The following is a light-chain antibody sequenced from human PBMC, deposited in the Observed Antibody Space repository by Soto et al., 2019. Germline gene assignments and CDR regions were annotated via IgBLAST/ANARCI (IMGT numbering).Light chain of an antibody. Sequence: DIQLTQSPSFLSASVGDRVTITCRASQGISSYLAWYQQKPGKAPKLLIYAASTLQSGGPSRFSGSGSGTEFTLTISSLQPEAFATYYCQQHNSYPLTFGGGTKVEIK. CDR3: QQHNSYPLT. J-gene: IGKJ4*01. V-gene: IGKV1-9*01. CDR1: QGISSY. CDR2: AAS.